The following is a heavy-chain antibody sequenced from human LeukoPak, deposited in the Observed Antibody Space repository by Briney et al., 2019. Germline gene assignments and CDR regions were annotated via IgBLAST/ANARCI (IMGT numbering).Heavy chain of an antibody. CDR3: ARVRWRYFDL. J-gene: IGHJ2*01. CDR2: VNHSGST. D-gene: IGHD4-23*01. Sequence: SETLSLTCAVYGGSFSGYYWSWIRQPPGKGLEWIGEVNHSGSTNYDPSLKSQVTISVDTSKNQFSLKLSSVTAADTAVYYCARVRWRYFDLWGRGTLVTVSS. V-gene: IGHV4-34*01. CDR1: GGSFSGYY.